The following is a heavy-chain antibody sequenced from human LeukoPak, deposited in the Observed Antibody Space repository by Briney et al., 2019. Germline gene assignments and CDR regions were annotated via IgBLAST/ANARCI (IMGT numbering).Heavy chain of an antibody. J-gene: IGHJ4*02. CDR2: ISYDGNDK. CDR1: GFTFSTYG. D-gene: IGHD3-10*01. Sequence: GGSLRLSCAASGFTFSTYGMHWVRQAPGKGLEWVAVISYDGNDKYYADSVKGRFTIPRDNSKNTVHLQMNSLRAEDTAVYYCARAFPAAIIKYGSGSPFDYWGQGTLVTVSS. V-gene: IGHV3-30*03. CDR3: ARAFPAAIIKYGSGSPFDY.